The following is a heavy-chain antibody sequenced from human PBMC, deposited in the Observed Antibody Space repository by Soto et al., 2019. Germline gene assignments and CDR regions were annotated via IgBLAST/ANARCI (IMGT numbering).Heavy chain of an antibody. J-gene: IGHJ5*02. CDR3: ARGGYYDFWSGYAGEHNWFDP. D-gene: IGHD3-3*01. CDR1: GFTFSSYS. Sequence: GGSLRLSCAASGFTFSSYSMNWVRQAPGKGLEWVSYISSSSSTIYYADSVKGRFTISRDNAKNSLYLQMNSLRAEDTAVYYCARGGYYDFWSGYAGEHNWFDPWGQGTLVTVSS. CDR2: ISSSSSTI. V-gene: IGHV3-48*01.